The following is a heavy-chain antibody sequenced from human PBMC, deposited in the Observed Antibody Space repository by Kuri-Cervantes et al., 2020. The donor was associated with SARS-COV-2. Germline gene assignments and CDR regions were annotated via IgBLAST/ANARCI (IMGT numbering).Heavy chain of an antibody. Sequence: GESLKISCAASGFTFSSYGMHWVRQAPGKGLEWVAVISYDGSNKYYADSVKGRFIISRDNSRNTLYLQMNSLRVEDTAVYFCARDRGRMATTQGYWGQGTLVTVSS. CDR1: GFTFSSYG. CDR2: ISYDGSNK. J-gene: IGHJ4*02. D-gene: IGHD5-24*01. CDR3: ARDRGRMATTQGY. V-gene: IGHV3-33*05.